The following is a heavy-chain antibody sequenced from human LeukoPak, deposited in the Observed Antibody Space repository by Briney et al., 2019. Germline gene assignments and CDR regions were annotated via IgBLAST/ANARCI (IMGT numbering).Heavy chain of an antibody. V-gene: IGHV1-69*13. D-gene: IGHD3-22*01. Sequence: SVKVSCKASGGTFSSYAICWVRQAPGQGLEWMGGIIPIFGTANYAQKFQGRVTITADESTSTAYMELSSLRSEDTAVYYCAREIADGSGQAWGYWFDPWGQGTLVTVSS. J-gene: IGHJ5*02. CDR2: IIPIFGTA. CDR1: GGTFSSYA. CDR3: AREIADGSGQAWGYWFDP.